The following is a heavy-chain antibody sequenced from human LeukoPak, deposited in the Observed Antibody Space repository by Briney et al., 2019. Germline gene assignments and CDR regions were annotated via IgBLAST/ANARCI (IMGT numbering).Heavy chain of an antibody. CDR3: AKEVQGRSHFEN. V-gene: IGHV3-23*01. J-gene: IGHJ4*02. D-gene: IGHD1-1*01. Sequence: GGSLRLSCAASGFTFSYYAMTWVRQAPGKGLEWVSGISGSDSSTCYADSVKGRFTISRDNSKTTLYLQMNSLRGEDTAEYYCAKEVQGRSHFENWGQGTLVTVSS. CDR1: GFTFSYYA. CDR2: ISGSDSST.